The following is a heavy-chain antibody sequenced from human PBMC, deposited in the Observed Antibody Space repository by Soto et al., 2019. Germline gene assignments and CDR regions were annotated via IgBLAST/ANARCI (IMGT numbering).Heavy chain of an antibody. CDR3: AKDLHYFAAMDA. CDR1: GFTFSSNA. D-gene: IGHD2-21*01. CDR2: ITDNGGDT. Sequence: GGSLRLSCAASGFTFSSNAMSWVRQAPGKGLEWVSGITDNGGDTYDADSVKGRFTISRDNSKNTVYLQMNSLRAEDTAIYYCAKDLHYFAAMDAWGQGTTVTVSS. V-gene: IGHV3-23*01. J-gene: IGHJ6*02.